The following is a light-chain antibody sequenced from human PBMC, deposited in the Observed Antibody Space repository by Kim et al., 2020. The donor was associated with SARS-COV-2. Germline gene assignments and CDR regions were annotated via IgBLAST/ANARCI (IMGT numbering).Light chain of an antibody. V-gene: IGKV3-20*01. CDR2: GAS. Sequence: SPGESATLSCRASQSVSSGYLAWYQQKPGQAPRLLIYGASSRATGIPDRFSGSGSGTDFTLTISRLEPEDFAVYYCQQYGSSSWTFGQGTKVEIK. CDR1: QSVSSGY. CDR3: QQYGSSSWT. J-gene: IGKJ1*01.